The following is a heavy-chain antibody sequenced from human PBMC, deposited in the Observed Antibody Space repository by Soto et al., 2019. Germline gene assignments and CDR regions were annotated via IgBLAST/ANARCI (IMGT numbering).Heavy chain of an antibody. D-gene: IGHD3-10*01. CDR3: ASSPASSYYGGSGSFDY. CDR1: GGFISTNNW. V-gene: IGHV4-4*02. J-gene: IGHJ4*02. Sequence: QLQLQESGPGLVMPSGTLSLTCAVSGGFISTNNWWSWVRQAPGKGLEWIGDAYHSGSTEYNPSLKRRVSISVNKSKNQISLKLTSAPGAHTAVYYCASSPASSYYGGSGSFDYWGQGTLVTVSS. CDR2: AYHSGST.